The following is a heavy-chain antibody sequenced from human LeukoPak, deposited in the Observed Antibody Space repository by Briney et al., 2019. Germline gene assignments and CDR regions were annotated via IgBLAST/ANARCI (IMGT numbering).Heavy chain of an antibody. CDR1: GFTVSSNY. D-gene: IGHD3-10*01. J-gene: IGHJ4*02. CDR3: ARSYIRGVSAFDY. CDR2: IYSGGST. V-gene: IGHV3-66*01. Sequence: GGSLRLSCSASGFTVSSNYMSWVRQAPGKGLEWVSVIYSGGSTYYADSVKGGFTIYRDNSKNTLYLQMNSLRAEDTAVYYCARSYIRGVSAFDYWGQGTLVTVSS.